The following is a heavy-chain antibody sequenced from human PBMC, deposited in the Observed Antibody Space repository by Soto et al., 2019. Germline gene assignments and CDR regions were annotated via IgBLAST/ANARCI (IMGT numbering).Heavy chain of an antibody. CDR3: ASMVRGEWELPRSNAFDI. J-gene: IGHJ3*02. V-gene: IGHV1-69*02. CDR2: FIPILGIT. CDR1: GGTFSSYT. D-gene: IGHD1-26*01. Sequence: GASVKVSCKASGGTFSSYTINWVRQAPGQGLEWMGRFIPILGITNYAQKFQGRVTITADKSTSTAYMELSSLRSEDTAVYYCASMVRGEWELPRSNAFDIWGQGTMVTVSS.